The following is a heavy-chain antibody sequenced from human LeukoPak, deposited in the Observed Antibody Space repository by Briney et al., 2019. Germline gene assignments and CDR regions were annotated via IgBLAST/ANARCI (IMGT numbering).Heavy chain of an antibody. V-gene: IGHV1-2*02. CDR3: ARDRFNSGWYPHFDY. J-gene: IGHJ4*02. CDR2: INPNSGAT. Sequence: GASVKVSCKASGYTFTSFYLHWLRQAPGQGLEWMAWINPNSGATTFAQKFHGRVTMTRDMSISTAYMELNRLTPDDTAVYYCARDRFNSGWYPHFDYWGQGTLVTVSS. CDR1: GYTFTSFY. D-gene: IGHD6-19*01.